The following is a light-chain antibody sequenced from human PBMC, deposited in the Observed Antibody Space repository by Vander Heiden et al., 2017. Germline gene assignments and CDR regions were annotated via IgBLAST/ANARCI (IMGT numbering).Light chain of an antibody. CDR2: GAS. CDR1: QSVRSS. Sequence: EIALTQSPGTLSLSPGERATLSCRASQSVRSSLAWYQQKPGQAPRLLIYGASSRAAGIPDRFNGGGSGTDLTLTISRLEPEDFAVYYCQQYGSARTFGQWTKVEI. V-gene: IGKV3-20*01. CDR3: QQYGSART. J-gene: IGKJ1*01.